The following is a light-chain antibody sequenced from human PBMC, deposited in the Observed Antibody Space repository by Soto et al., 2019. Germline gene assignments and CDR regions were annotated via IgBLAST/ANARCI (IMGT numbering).Light chain of an antibody. J-gene: IGKJ1*01. CDR2: DAS. CDR3: QQYKNWPRT. Sequence: EIVMSQSPSTLSVSPGEGATLSCRASQSISRNLAWYQQRLGQTPRLLIYDASTRSTGIPARFSGSGSGTEFTLTISSLQYEDFAIYYCQQYKNWPRTFGQGTNVDIK. V-gene: IGKV3-15*01. CDR1: QSISRN.